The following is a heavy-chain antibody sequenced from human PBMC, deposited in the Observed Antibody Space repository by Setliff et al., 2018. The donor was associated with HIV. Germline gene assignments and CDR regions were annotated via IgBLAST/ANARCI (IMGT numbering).Heavy chain of an antibody. CDR3: ARVVVGASDYGDSRLGWFDP. V-gene: IGHV4-39*07. CDR2: INHSGST. D-gene: IGHD4-17*01. Sequence: SETLSLTCSVSGDSMSSFSSYWGWIRQSPRKGLEWIGSINHSGSTNYNPSLKSRVTISVDTSKNQISLRLDSVTAANTAVYYCARVVVGASDYGDSRLGWFDPWGQGTLVTVSS. CDR1: GDSMSSFSSY. J-gene: IGHJ5*02.